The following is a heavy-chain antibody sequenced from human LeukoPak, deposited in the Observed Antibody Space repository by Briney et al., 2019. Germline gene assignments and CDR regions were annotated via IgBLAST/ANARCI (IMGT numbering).Heavy chain of an antibody. D-gene: IGHD6-13*01. CDR3: ARHRAIGAAGSNYYYMDV. Sequence: GESLKISCKGSGYSFTSYWIGWVRQMPGKGLEWMGIIYPGDSDTRYGPSFQGQVTISADKSISTAYLQWSSLKASDTAMYYCARHRAIGAAGSNYYYMDVWGKGTTVTVSS. CDR2: IYPGDSDT. J-gene: IGHJ6*03. CDR1: GYSFTSYW. V-gene: IGHV5-51*01.